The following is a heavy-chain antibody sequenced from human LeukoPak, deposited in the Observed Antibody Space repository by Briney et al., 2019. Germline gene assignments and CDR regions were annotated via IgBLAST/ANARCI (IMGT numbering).Heavy chain of an antibody. J-gene: IGHJ4*02. D-gene: IGHD5-24*01. CDR2: INPSGGST. CDR1: GYTFTSYY. Sequence: ASVKVSCKASGYTFTSYYMHWVRQAPGQGLEWMGIINPSGGSTSYAQKFQGRVTMTRDTSTSTVYMELSSLRSEDTAVYYCARNGKMATIEGGISLSYFDYWGQGTLVTVSS. V-gene: IGHV1-46*01. CDR3: ARNGKMATIEGGISLSYFDY.